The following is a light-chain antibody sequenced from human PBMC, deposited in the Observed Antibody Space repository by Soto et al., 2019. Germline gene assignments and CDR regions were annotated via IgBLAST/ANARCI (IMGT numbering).Light chain of an antibody. CDR3: LLSYTGRLYV. CDR1: TGPVTNGHF. Sequence: QAVVTQEPSLTVSPGGSVTLTCTSSTGPVTNGHFPSWFQQKPGQAPRPLIYDTDTKHSWTPARFSGSLLGDKAALTLSGAPPEDEADYYCLLSYTGRLYVFGPGTKLTVL. V-gene: IGLV7-46*01. J-gene: IGLJ1*01. CDR2: DTD.